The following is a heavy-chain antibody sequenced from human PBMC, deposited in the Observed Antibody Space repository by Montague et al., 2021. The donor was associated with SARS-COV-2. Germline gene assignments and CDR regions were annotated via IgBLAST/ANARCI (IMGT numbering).Heavy chain of an antibody. J-gene: IGHJ5*02. CDR1: SGSISSHY. CDR2: VNYGGST. Sequence: SETLSLTCTVSSGSISSHYWSWIRQPPGKGLEWIGYVNYGGSTNYNPSLKSRVSISLYTSKNQFSLRLNSVTAADTAVYYCARAVTTGIDWFDPWGQGTLVIVSS. V-gene: IGHV4-59*11. CDR3: ARAVTTGIDWFDP. D-gene: IGHD4-17*01.